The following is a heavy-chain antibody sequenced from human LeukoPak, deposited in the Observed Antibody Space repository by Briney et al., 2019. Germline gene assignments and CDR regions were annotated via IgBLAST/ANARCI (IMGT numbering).Heavy chain of an antibody. CDR2: IKQDGSEK. CDR3: ARDLAFSRLDY. D-gene: IGHD2/OR15-2a*01. CDR1: GFTFSSYW. V-gene: IGHV3-7*01. Sequence: GGSLRLSCAASGFTFSSYWMSWVRQAPGRGLEWVANIKQDGSEKYYVDSVKGRFTISRDNARNSLYLQMDSLRVEDTAFYYCARDLAFSRLDYWGQGVLVTVSS. J-gene: IGHJ4*02.